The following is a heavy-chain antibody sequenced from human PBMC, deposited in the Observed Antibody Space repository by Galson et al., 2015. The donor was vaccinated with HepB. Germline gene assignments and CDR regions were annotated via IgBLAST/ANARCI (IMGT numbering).Heavy chain of an antibody. CDR3: ARLLGYCSSTSCPPRNYYYYYGMDV. J-gene: IGHJ6*02. Sequence: PALVKPTQTLTLTCTFSGFSLSTRGMCVSWIRQPPGKALEWLARIDWDDDKYYSTSLKTRLTISKDTSKNQVVLTMTNMDPVDTATYYCARLLGYCSSTSCPPRNYYYYYGMDVWGQGTTVTVSS. D-gene: IGHD2-2*01. CDR1: GFSLSTRGMC. CDR2: IDWDDDK. V-gene: IGHV2-70*11.